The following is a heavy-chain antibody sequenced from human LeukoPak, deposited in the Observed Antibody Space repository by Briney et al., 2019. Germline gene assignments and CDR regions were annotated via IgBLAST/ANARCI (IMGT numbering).Heavy chain of an antibody. J-gene: IGHJ4*02. V-gene: IGHV4-34*01. CDR1: GGSFSGYY. CDR2: INHSGST. CDR3: ARGPWEYSSPAQGLDY. D-gene: IGHD6-13*01. Sequence: NPSETLSLTCAVYGGSFSGYYWSWIRQPPGKGLEWIGEINHSGSTNYNPSLKSRVTISVDTSKNQFSLKLSSVTAADTAVYDCARGPWEYSSPAQGLDYWGQGTLVTVSS.